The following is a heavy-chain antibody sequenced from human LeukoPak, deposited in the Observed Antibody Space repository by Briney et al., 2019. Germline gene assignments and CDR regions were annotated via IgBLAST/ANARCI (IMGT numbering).Heavy chain of an antibody. J-gene: IGHJ2*01. Sequence: SETLSLTCAVYGGSFSGYYWSWIRQPPGKGLGWIGEINHSGSTNYNPALKSRVTISVDTSKNQFSLKLSSVTAADTAVYYCARGPHCSSTSCYAKNWYFDLWGRGTLVTVSS. D-gene: IGHD2-2*01. CDR3: ARGPHCSSTSCYAKNWYFDL. CDR1: GGSFSGYY. CDR2: INHSGST. V-gene: IGHV4-34*01.